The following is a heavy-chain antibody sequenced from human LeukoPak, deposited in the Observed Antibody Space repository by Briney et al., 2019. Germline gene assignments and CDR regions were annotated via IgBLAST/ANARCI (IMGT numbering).Heavy chain of an antibody. D-gene: IGHD3-10*01. Sequence: SVKVSCKASGGTFSSYAISWVRQAPGQGLEWMGGITPIFGTANYAQKFQGRVTITADESTSTAYMELSSLRSEDTAVYYCARDSGERGSGSYLIAYWGQGTLVTVSS. CDR3: ARDSGERGSGSYLIAY. CDR2: ITPIFGTA. V-gene: IGHV1-69*13. CDR1: GGTFSSYA. J-gene: IGHJ4*02.